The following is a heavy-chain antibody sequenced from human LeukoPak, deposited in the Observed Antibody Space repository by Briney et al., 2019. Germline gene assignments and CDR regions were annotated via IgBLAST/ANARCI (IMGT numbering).Heavy chain of an antibody. D-gene: IGHD4-17*01. J-gene: IGHJ6*02. CDR2: ISAYNGNT. CDR1: GCTFTSYG. Sequence: ASVKVSCKVSGCTFTSYGISWVRQAPGQGLEWMEWISAYNGNTNYAQKLQGRVTMTTDTSTSTAYMELRSLRSDDTAVYYCARIDYGYGDYVLYYYYGIDVWGPGTTVTVSS. V-gene: IGHV1-18*01. CDR3: ARIDYGYGDYVLYYYYGIDV.